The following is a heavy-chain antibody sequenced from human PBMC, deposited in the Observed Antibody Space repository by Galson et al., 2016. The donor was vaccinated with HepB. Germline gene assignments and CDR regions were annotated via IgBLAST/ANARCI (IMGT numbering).Heavy chain of an antibody. CDR1: GFTFGSYA. Sequence: SLRLSCAASGFTFGSYAVSWVRQAPGKGLEWVSSISGRGDSTYDADSVKGRFTISRDNSKKMLHLQMKSLRAEDTAVYYCAKAMTTMIRGIATFYFHYWGQGTLVTVSS. D-gene: IGHD4-17*01. J-gene: IGHJ4*02. CDR2: ISGRGDST. V-gene: IGHV3-23*01. CDR3: AKAMTTMIRGIATFYFHY.